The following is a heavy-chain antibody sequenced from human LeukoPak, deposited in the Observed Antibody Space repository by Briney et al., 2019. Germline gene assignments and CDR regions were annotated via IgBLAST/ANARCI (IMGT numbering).Heavy chain of an antibody. CDR3: ASPSVAAADSDAFDI. Sequence: GASVKVSCKASGYTFTGYYMHWVRQAPGQGLEWMGWINPNSGGTNYAQKFQGRVTMTRDTSISTAYMELSRLRSDDTAVYYCASPSVAAADSDAFDIWGQGTMVTVSS. J-gene: IGHJ3*02. D-gene: IGHD6-13*01. V-gene: IGHV1-2*02. CDR1: GYTFTGYY. CDR2: INPNSGGT.